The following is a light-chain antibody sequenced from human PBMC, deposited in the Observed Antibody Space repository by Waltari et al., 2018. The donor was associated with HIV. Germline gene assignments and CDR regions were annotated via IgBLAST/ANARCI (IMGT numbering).Light chain of an antibody. CDR3: QQSHRTPLT. V-gene: IGKV1-39*01. CDR1: HDIKKN. Sequence: DIQMTQYPSSVSADVGNRVIITCRESHDIKKNVHWYQQKPVRSPRLHIYSASGLQSGVPSTFSGSGSGLEFNLTIAALEAEDSALFYCQQSHRTPLTFGGGTRLEIK. J-gene: IGKJ5*01. CDR2: SAS.